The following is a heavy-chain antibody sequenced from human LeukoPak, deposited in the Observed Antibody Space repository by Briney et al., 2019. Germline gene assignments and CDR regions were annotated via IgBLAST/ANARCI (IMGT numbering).Heavy chain of an antibody. Sequence: PSETLSLTCSVSGDSISNFYWNWIRRPPGKRLEWIGNIHYSGDSNYNPSLQSRVTISIDTSRKQLFLKLTSVTAADTAVYYCALAPNSNWFDFWGQGTLVTVSS. J-gene: IGHJ5*01. CDR2: IHYSGDS. CDR3: ALAPNSNWFDF. CDR1: GDSISNFY. V-gene: IGHV4-59*08. D-gene: IGHD2-8*01.